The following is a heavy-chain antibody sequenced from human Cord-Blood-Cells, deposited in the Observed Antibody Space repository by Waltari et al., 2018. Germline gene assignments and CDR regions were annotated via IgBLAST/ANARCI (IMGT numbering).Heavy chain of an antibody. Sequence: QVQLVQSGAEVKKPGSSVKVSCKASGGTSSSYAISWLRQAPGQGLEWMGGIIPIFGTANYAQKFQGRVTITADESTSTAYMELSSLRSEDTAVYYCARVGGDSSGYYYYYYGMDVWGQGTTVTVSS. CDR2: IIPIFGTA. D-gene: IGHD6-19*01. V-gene: IGHV1-69*01. CDR3: ARVGGDSSGYYYYYYGMDV. J-gene: IGHJ6*02. CDR1: GGTSSSYA.